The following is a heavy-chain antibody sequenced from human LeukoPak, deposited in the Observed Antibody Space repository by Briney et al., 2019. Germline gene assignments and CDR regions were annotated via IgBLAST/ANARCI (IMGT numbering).Heavy chain of an antibody. CDR1: GFTVSSNY. CDR3: AGEAGEQWLFIDY. D-gene: IGHD6-19*01. Sequence: GGSLRLSCAASGFTVSSNYMSWVRQAPGKGLEWVSVIYSGGSTYYADSVKGRFTISRDNSKNTLYLQMNSLRAEDTAVYYCAGEAGEQWLFIDYWGQGTLVTVSS. V-gene: IGHV3-53*01. CDR2: IYSGGST. J-gene: IGHJ4*02.